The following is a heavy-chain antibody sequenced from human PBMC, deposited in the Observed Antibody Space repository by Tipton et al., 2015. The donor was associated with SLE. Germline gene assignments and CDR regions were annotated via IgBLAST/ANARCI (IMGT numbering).Heavy chain of an antibody. CDR2: INPYSGVP. CDR1: GYTFTENY. Sequence: QLVQSGPEVKKPGASVNVSCKTSGYTFTENYVHWVRQAPGQGLEWMGRINPYSGVPDYAQHFQGRVTMTRDASITTIYMEVSRLTSDDTAIYFCARNVPYGGTSGFDYWGQGTLVTVSS. D-gene: IGHD1-1*01. V-gene: IGHV1-2*06. J-gene: IGHJ4*02. CDR3: ARNVPYGGTSGFDY.